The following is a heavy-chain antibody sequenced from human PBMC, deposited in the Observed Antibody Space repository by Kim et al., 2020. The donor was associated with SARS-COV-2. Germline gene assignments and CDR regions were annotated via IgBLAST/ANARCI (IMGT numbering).Heavy chain of an antibody. Sequence: SETLSLTCTVSGGSISSYYWSWIRQPPGKGLEWIGYIYYSGSTNYNPSLKSRVTISVDTSKNQFSLKLSSVTAADTAVYYCARGNYGMDVWGQGTTVTVSS. CDR1: GGSISSYY. V-gene: IGHV4-59*01. J-gene: IGHJ6*02. CDR3: ARGNYGMDV. CDR2: IYYSGST.